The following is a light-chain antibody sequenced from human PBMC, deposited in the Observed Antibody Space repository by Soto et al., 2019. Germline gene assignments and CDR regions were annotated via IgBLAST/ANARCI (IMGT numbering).Light chain of an antibody. J-gene: IGKJ2*01. V-gene: IGKV3-20*01. Sequence: EIVLTQSPGTLSLSPGERATLSCRASQSVFNNNLAWYQQKPGQAPRLLMFGASSRATGNPDRFSGSGSGTNFTLTISRQEPEDFAIYHCQQYGGSPRTFGQGTNLEIK. CDR3: QQYGGSPRT. CDR1: QSVFNNN. CDR2: GAS.